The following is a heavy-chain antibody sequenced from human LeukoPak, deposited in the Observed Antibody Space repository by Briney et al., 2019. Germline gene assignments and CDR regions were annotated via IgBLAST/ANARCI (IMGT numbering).Heavy chain of an antibody. V-gene: IGHV3-11*04. CDR3: AREWLNRGGGDY. CDR1: GFTFSNAW. Sequence: PGGSLRLSCAASGFTFSNAWMSWVRQAPGKGLEWVSYISSSGSTIYYTDSVKGRFTISRDNAKNSLYLQMNSLRAEDTAVYYCAREWLNRGGGDYWGQGTLVTVSS. J-gene: IGHJ4*02. CDR2: ISSSGSTI. D-gene: IGHD3-16*01.